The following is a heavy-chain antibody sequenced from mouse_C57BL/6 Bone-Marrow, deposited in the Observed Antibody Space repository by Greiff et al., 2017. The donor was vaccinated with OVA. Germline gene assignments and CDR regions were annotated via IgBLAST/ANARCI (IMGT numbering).Heavy chain of an antibody. Sequence: EVKLMESGGGLVKPGGSLKLSCAASGFTFSDYGMHWVRQAPEKGLEWVAYISSGSSTIYYADTVKGRFTISRDNAKNTLFLQMTSLRSEDTAMYYCATPPFAYGGQGTLVTVSA. CDR2: ISSGSSTI. V-gene: IGHV5-17*01. J-gene: IGHJ3*01. CDR1: GFTFSDYG. CDR3: ATPPFAY.